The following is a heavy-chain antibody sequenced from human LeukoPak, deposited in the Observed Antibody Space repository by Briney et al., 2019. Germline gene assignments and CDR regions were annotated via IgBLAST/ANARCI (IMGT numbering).Heavy chain of an antibody. Sequence: GGSLRLSCAASGFTFTSYAMSWVRQAPGKGLEWVSAITGSGDTTYYAASVKGRFTISRDNSKNTLYLQMNSLRAEDTAVYYCAKMRSTVDYWGQGTLVTVSS. V-gene: IGHV3-23*01. D-gene: IGHD4-17*01. CDR1: GFTFTSYA. CDR2: ITGSGDTT. J-gene: IGHJ4*02. CDR3: AKMRSTVDY.